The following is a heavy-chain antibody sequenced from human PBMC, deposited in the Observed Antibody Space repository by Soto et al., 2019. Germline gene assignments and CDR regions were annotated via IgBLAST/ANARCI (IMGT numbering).Heavy chain of an antibody. J-gene: IGHJ5*02. V-gene: IGHV4-4*07. D-gene: IGHD3-3*01. Sequence: SETLSLTCTVSGGSMSSYYWTWIRQPAGKGLEWIGRVYSSGGTHYNHSLKSRVTISLDTSKNQFSLRLLSVTDADTAVYYCARGQRFSDWFDPWGQGTLVTVSS. CDR1: GGSMSSYY. CDR2: VYSSGGT. CDR3: ARGQRFSDWFDP.